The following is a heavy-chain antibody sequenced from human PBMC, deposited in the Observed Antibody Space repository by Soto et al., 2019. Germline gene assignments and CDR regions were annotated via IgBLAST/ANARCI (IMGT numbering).Heavy chain of an antibody. CDR2: ISYDGSNK. CDR1: VFTFSSYA. CDR3: ARGLKYYYDSSGYYGMDV. V-gene: IGHV3-30-3*01. Sequence: GGSLRLSCAASVFTFSSYAMHWVRQAPGKGLEWVAVISYDGSNKYYADSVKGRFTISRDNSKNTLYLQMNSLRAEDTAVYYCARGLKYYYDSSGYYGMDVWGQGTTVTVSS. J-gene: IGHJ6*02. D-gene: IGHD3-22*01.